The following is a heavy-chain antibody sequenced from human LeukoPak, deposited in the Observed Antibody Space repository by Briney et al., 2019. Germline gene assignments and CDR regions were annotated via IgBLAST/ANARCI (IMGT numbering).Heavy chain of an antibody. CDR2: INHSGST. CDR3: ARRVRFLEWLFPMDV. V-gene: IGHV4-34*01. J-gene: IGHJ6*03. Sequence: SETLSLTCAVYGGSFSGYYWSWIRQPPGKGLEWIGEINHSGSTNYNPSLKSRVTISVDTSKNQFSLKLSSVTAADTAVYYCARRVRFLEWLFPMDVWGKGTTVTVSS. CDR1: GGSFSGYY. D-gene: IGHD3-3*01.